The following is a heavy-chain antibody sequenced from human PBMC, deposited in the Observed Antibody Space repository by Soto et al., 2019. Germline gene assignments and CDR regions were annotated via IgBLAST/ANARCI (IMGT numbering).Heavy chain of an antibody. D-gene: IGHD2-15*01. CDR1: GGSISSSSYY. CDR2: IYYSGST. Sequence: ETLSLTCTVSGGSISSSSYYWGWIRQPPGKGLEWIGSIYYSGSTYYNPSLKSRVTISVDTSKNQFSLKLSSVTAADTAVYYCSKLLRPYYFDYWGQGTLVTVSS. J-gene: IGHJ4*02. CDR3: SKLLRPYYFDY. V-gene: IGHV4-39*01.